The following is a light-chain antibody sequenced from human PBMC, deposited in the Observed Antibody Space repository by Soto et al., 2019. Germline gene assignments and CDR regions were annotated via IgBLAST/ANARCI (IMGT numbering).Light chain of an antibody. Sequence: DIQMTQSPSSLSASVGDRVTITCRASQSIFNYLNWYQQKPGKAPKLLIFATSNLQSGVPSRFSGSGSGTEFTLTISSPQLEDFATYSCQHSSLSPWTFGQGTKVDIK. J-gene: IGKJ1*01. CDR3: QHSSLSPWT. CDR2: ATS. V-gene: IGKV1-39*01. CDR1: QSIFNY.